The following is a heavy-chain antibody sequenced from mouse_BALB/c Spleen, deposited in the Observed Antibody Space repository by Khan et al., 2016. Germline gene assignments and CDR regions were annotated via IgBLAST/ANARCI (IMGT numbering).Heavy chain of an antibody. Sequence: EVQLQESGPGLVKPSQSLSLTCTVTGYSITSDYAWNWIRQFPGNKLEWMGYISYSGSTSYNPSLKSRISITRDTSKNQFFLQLNSVTTEDTATYYGAAYYGTPCFAYWGQGTLVTVSA. V-gene: IGHV3-2*02. CDR2: ISYSGST. D-gene: IGHD2-10*01. J-gene: IGHJ3*01. CDR1: GYSITSDYA. CDR3: AAYYGTPCFAY.